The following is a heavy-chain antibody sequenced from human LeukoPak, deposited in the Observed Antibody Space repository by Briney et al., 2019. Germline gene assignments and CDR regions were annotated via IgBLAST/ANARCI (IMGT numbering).Heavy chain of an antibody. J-gene: IGHJ4*02. Sequence: GGSLRLSCAVSGFSFTNFWMSWVRQAPGRGLEWVANIHPEGNEKYHVESVKGRFTISRDNTKNLLFLQMNGLRVEDTAVYYCARGDAFSGDHWGQGSLVAVSS. V-gene: IGHV3-7*04. CDR1: GFSFTNFW. CDR2: IHPEGNEK. CDR3: ARGDAFSGDH.